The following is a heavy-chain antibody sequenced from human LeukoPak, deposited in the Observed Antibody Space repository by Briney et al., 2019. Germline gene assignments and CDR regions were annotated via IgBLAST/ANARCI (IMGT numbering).Heavy chain of an antibody. CDR1: GFPFSDFS. J-gene: IGHJ4*02. CDR2: TNSGGTST. CDR3: AKQSYARSLGE. Sequence: GGPLRLSCATSGFPFSDFSMSWVRQAPGKGLEWISTTNSGGTSTYYAESVKGRFTISRDNSKNTLYLQMSSLGVEDTAVYYCAKQSYARSLGEGGPGTLVSVSS. D-gene: IGHD2-8*01. V-gene: IGHV3-23*01.